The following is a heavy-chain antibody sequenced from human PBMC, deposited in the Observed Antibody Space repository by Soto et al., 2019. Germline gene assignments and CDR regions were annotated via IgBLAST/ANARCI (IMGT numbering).Heavy chain of an antibody. CDR2: IYYSGST. Sequence: LSLTCTVSGGSISSGDYYWSWIRQPPGKGLEWIGYIYYSGSTYYNPSLKSRVTISVDTSKNQFSLKLSSVTAADTAVYYCARELIIRDCSGGSCYSYYYYGMDVWGQGTTVTVSS. CDR1: GGSISSGDYY. D-gene: IGHD2-15*01. CDR3: ARELIIRDCSGGSCYSYYYYGMDV. V-gene: IGHV4-30-4*01. J-gene: IGHJ6*02.